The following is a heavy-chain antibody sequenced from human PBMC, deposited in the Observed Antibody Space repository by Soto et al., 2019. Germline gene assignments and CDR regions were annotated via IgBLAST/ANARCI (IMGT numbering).Heavy chain of an antibody. Sequence: QVQLVESGGGGVQPGRSLRLSCAASGFTFSSYGMHWVRQAPGKGLEWVAVISYDGSHKYYADSVKGRFTISRDNSKNTLYLQMNSLRAEDTAVYYCAKAPRAYSGSYSGRENNWCDPWGQGTLVTVSS. CDR1: GFTFSSYG. V-gene: IGHV3-30*18. J-gene: IGHJ5*02. D-gene: IGHD1-26*01. CDR3: AKAPRAYSGSYSGRENNWCDP. CDR2: ISYDGSHK.